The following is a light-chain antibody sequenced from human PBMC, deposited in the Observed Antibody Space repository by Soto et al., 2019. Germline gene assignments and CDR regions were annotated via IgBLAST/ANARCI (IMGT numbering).Light chain of an antibody. CDR3: CSYAGSSTYV. CDR2: EGS. CDR1: SSDVWSYNL. V-gene: IGLV2-23*01. J-gene: IGLJ1*01. Sequence: SVLPRPASGSGSPGQSITISCTGTSSDVWSYNLVSWYQQHPGKAPKLMIYEGSKRPSGVSNRFSGSKSGNTASLTISGLQAEDEADYYCCSYAGSSTYVFGTGTKVTVL.